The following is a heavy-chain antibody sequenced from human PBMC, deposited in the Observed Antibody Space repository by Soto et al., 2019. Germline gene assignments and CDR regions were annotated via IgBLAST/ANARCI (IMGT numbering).Heavy chain of an antibody. CDR1: GLSINCNA. Sequence: SSKESGLSINCNALHWADQAPSKRLEWMGWINAGNGNTKYSQKFQGRVTITRDTSASTAYMELSSLRAEDTAVYYCAKDEVTPYYYDSSGYLYWGQGTLVTVSS. CDR2: INAGNGNT. CDR3: AKDEVTPYYYDSSGYLY. D-gene: IGHD3-22*01. J-gene: IGHJ4*02. V-gene: IGHV1-3*01.